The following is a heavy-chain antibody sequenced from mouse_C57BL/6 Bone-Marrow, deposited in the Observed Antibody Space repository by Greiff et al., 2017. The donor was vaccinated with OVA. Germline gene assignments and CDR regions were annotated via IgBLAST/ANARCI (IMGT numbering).Heavy chain of an antibody. J-gene: IGHJ3*01. CDR3: ARAGAY. Sequence: QVQLQQPGAELVKPGASVKLSCKASGYTFTSYWMHWVKQRPGQGLEWIGMIHPNSGSTKYNEKFKSKATLTVDKSSSTAYMQLSSLTSEDSAVYYCARAGAYWGQGTLVTVSA. CDR1: GYTFTSYW. V-gene: IGHV1-64*01. CDR2: IHPNSGST.